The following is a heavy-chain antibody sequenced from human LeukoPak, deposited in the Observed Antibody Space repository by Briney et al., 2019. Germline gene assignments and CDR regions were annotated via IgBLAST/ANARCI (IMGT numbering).Heavy chain of an antibody. J-gene: IGHJ5*02. D-gene: IGHD6-19*01. V-gene: IGHV1-69*01. Sequence: SVKVSCKASGGTFSSYAISWVRQAPGQGLEWMGGIIPIFGTANYAQKFQGRVTITADESTSTAYMELSSLRSEDTAVYYCARDPLYSRGWYYFGPRGYNWFDPWGQGTLVTVSS. CDR1: GGTFSSYA. CDR3: ARDPLYSRGWYYFGPRGYNWFDP. CDR2: IIPIFGTA.